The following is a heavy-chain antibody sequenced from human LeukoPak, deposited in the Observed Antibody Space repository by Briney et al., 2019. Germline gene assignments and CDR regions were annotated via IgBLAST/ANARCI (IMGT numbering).Heavy chain of an antibody. Sequence: PGGSLRLSCAASGFTVSSNYMTWVRQAPGKGLEWVSVIYSGGSTFYADSVKGRFTVSRDSSRNTLYLQMNNLRAEDTAVYYCARDKSGSYDYWGQGTLVTVSS. J-gene: IGHJ4*02. V-gene: IGHV3-66*01. CDR2: IYSGGST. CDR3: ARDKSGSYDY. D-gene: IGHD1-26*01. CDR1: GFTVSSNY.